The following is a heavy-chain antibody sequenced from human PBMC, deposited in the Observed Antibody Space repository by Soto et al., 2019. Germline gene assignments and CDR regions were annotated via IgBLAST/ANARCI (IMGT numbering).Heavy chain of an antibody. CDR3: ARDPSRGSDWARYLDL. D-gene: IGHD1-26*01. CDR2: ISGSSSNI. CDR1: GSSFSTMA. J-gene: IGHJ2*01. Sequence: EVQLVESGGGLVHPGGSLRLPCAASGSSFSTMARNWVRQAQGKGLGWVSYISGSSSNIRYADSVKGRFTISRDNAKSSVYLQMNSLRADDTAVYYCARDPSRGSDWARYLDLWGRGTLVTVSS. V-gene: IGHV3-48*01.